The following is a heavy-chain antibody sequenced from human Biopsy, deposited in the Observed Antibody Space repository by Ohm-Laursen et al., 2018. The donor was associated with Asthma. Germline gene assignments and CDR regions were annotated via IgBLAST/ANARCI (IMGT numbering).Heavy chain of an antibody. D-gene: IGHD6-19*01. Sequence: SLRLSCAASGFTFGNFWMSWARQTPGKGLEWVAVISYDGSSIYYADSVKGRFTISRDNSKNTLSLQMNSLTAEDTAVYYCAREGVAGTHIEDWGQGTLVTVSS. V-gene: IGHV3-30-3*01. CDR2: ISYDGSSI. CDR1: GFTFGNFW. J-gene: IGHJ4*02. CDR3: AREGVAGTHIED.